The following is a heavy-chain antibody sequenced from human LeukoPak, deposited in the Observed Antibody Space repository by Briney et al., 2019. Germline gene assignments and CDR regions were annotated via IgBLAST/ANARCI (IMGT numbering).Heavy chain of an antibody. CDR3: GVTRFQGIAGRQNWFET. Sequence: SETLSLTCAVSGYSISSGYYWGWIRQPPVKGLEWIGSIYHSGSTYYNPSLKSRVTISVDTSKNQLSLKLSSVTAADTVGYYCGVTRFQGIAGRQNWFETSGHTTQGTVS. CDR1: GYSISSGYY. J-gene: IGHJ5*01. D-gene: IGHD6-6*01. CDR2: IYHSGST. V-gene: IGHV4-38-2*01.